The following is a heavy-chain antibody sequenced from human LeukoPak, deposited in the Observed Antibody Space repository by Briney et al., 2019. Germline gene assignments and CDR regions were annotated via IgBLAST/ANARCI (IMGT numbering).Heavy chain of an antibody. CDR3: ARAEYDFWSGYPSALDP. V-gene: IGHV4-34*01. J-gene: IGHJ5*02. CDR2: INHSGST. D-gene: IGHD3-3*01. Sequence: SETLSLTCAVYGGSFSGYYWSWIRQPPGQGLEWIGEINHSGSTNYNPSPKSRRTISLDKSTNQFSLKLSSVTAADTALYYCARAEYDFWSGYPSALDPWGQGTLVTVSS. CDR1: GGSFSGYY.